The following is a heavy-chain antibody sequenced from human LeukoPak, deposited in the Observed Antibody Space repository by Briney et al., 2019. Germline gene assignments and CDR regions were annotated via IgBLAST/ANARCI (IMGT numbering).Heavy chain of an antibody. D-gene: IGHD5-12*01. CDR1: GFTFSSYG. Sequence: QSGGSLRLSCAASGFTFSSYGMHWVRQAPGKGLEWVAVIWYGGSNKYYADSVKGRFTISRDNSKNTLYLQMNSLRAEDTAVYYCAKAHSGYEYFDYWGQGTLVTVSS. J-gene: IGHJ4*02. CDR2: IWYGGSNK. CDR3: AKAHSGYEYFDY. V-gene: IGHV3-30*02.